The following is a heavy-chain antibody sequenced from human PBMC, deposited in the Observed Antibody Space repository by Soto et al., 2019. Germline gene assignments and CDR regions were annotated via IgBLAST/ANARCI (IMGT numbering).Heavy chain of an antibody. CDR3: ARALIRDYYYMDV. CDR1: GFTVSSNY. J-gene: IGHJ6*03. CDR2: IYSGGST. Sequence: PGGSLRLSCAASGFTVSSNYMSWVRQAPGKGLEWVSVIYSGGSTYYADSVKGRFTISRHNSKNTLYLQMNSLRAEDTAVYYCARALIRDYYYMDVWGKGTTVTVSS. V-gene: IGHV3-53*04.